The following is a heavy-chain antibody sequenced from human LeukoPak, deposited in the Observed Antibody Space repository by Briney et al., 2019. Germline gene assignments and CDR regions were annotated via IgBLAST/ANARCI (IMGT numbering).Heavy chain of an antibody. V-gene: IGHV4-59*08. Sequence: NPSETLSLTCTVSGGSISGFYWSWIRQPPGKGLEWIGYIYYSGDSNYNPPLKSRVTMSLDTSKNQLSLRLSSVTAADTAVYYCARHPFATPFDYWGRGTLVTVSS. J-gene: IGHJ4*02. CDR3: ARHPFATPFDY. CDR1: GGSISGFY. D-gene: IGHD2-15*01. CDR2: IYYSGDS.